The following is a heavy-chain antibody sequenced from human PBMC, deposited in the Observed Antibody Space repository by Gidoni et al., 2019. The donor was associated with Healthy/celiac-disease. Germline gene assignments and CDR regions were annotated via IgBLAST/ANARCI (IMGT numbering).Heavy chain of an antibody. Sequence: QVQLVESGGGVVPPGRSLILSCASSGFTFISYALHWVRQAPGKGLEWVAVISYDGSNKYYADSVKGRFTISRDNSKNTLYLQMNSLRAEDTAVYYCARDLLAYCGGDCYSGSNFDYWGQGTLVTVSS. CDR1: GFTFISYA. J-gene: IGHJ4*02. CDR3: ARDLLAYCGGDCYSGSNFDY. CDR2: ISYDGSNK. V-gene: IGHV3-30-3*01. D-gene: IGHD2-21*02.